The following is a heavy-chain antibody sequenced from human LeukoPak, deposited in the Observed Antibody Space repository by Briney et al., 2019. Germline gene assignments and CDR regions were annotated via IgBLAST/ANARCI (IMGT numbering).Heavy chain of an antibody. D-gene: IGHD5-24*01. J-gene: IGHJ4*02. CDR3: AKDRQRWLQWYFDY. CDR1: GFTFSSYA. V-gene: IGHV3-23*01. Sequence: GGSLRLSCAASGFTFSSYAMSWVRQAPGKGLEWVSAISGSGGSTYYADSVKGRFTISRDNSKNTLYLQMDSLRAEDTAVYYCAKDRQRWLQWYFDYWGQGTLATVSS. CDR2: ISGSGGST.